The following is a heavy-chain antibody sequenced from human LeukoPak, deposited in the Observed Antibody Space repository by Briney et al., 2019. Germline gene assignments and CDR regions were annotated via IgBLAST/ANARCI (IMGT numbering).Heavy chain of an antibody. CDR3: ARDLRIAVAGTVDY. CDR2: IKQDGSEK. Sequence: GGSLRLSCGASGFSFTTAWMSWVRQAPGKGLEWVANIKQDGSEKYYVDSVKGRFTISRDNAKNSLYLQMNSLRAEDTAVYYCARDLRIAVAGTVDYWGQGTLVTVSS. V-gene: IGHV3-7*01. J-gene: IGHJ4*02. CDR1: GFSFTTAW. D-gene: IGHD6-19*01.